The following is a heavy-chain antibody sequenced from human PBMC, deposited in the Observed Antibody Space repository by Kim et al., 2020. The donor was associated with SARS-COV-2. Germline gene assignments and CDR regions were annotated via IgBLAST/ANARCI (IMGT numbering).Heavy chain of an antibody. D-gene: IGHD5-18*01. Sequence: GGSLRLSCAASGFTFSSYAMHWVRQAPGKGLEWVAVISYDGSNKYYADSVKGRFTISRDNSKNTLYLQMNSLRAEDTAVYYCARDSYGFDYWGQGTLVTVSS. V-gene: IGHV3-30*04. CDR1: GFTFSSYA. CDR3: ARDSYGFDY. CDR2: ISYDGSNK. J-gene: IGHJ4*02.